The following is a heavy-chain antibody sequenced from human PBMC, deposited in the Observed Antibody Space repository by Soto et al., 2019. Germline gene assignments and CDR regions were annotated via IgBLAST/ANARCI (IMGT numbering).Heavy chain of an antibody. CDR3: ARTSPVAGGFDY. D-gene: IGHD6-19*01. CDR1: GGSISNYY. J-gene: IGHJ4*02. V-gene: IGHV4-59*01. Sequence: SETLSLTCTVSGGSISNYYWSWIRQAPGKGLEWIGYIYCTTNYNPSLKSRVTISADTSKNQISLKLTSVTAADTAVYYCARTSPVAGGFDYWGQGTLVTVSS. CDR2: IYCTT.